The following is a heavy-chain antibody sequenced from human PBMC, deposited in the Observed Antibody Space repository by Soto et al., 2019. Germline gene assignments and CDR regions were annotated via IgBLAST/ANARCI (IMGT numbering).Heavy chain of an antibody. CDR3: ARDLWFGELIRSTYNWFDP. CDR1: GYTFTGYY. J-gene: IGHJ5*02. Sequence: ASVKVSCKASGYTFTGYYMHWVRQAPGQGLEWMGWINPNSGGTNYAQKFQGRVTMTRDTSISTAYMEPSRLRSDDTAVYYCARDLWFGELIRSTYNWFDPWGQGTLVTVYS. V-gene: IGHV1-2*02. CDR2: INPNSGGT. D-gene: IGHD3-10*01.